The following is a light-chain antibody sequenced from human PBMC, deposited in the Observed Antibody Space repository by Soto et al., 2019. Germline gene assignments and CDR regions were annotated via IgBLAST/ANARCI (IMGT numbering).Light chain of an antibody. Sequence: EIVLTQSPDTLSLSPGERATLSCRASQSVRADFLTWYQQRLGQAPRLLIYGASNRATGIPDRFSGSGSGTDFTLTISGLEPEDFAVYYCQYYGTSLTLGGGAKVEIK. CDR3: QYYGTSLT. V-gene: IGKV3-20*01. CDR1: QSVRADF. J-gene: IGKJ4*01. CDR2: GAS.